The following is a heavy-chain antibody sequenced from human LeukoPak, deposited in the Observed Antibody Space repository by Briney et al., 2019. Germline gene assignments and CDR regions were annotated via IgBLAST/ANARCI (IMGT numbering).Heavy chain of an antibody. CDR2: ISPGGGPT. D-gene: IGHD5-12*01. Sequence: PGGSLRLSRAASGFTFSSYGMTWVRQAPGKGLEWVSGISPGGGPTYYADSVKGRFTISRDDSKNTLYLQMNNLRAEDTAVYYCAKDGAWLRFDDWGQGILVTVSS. CDR3: AKDGAWLRFDD. CDR1: GFTFSSYG. J-gene: IGHJ4*02. V-gene: IGHV3-23*01.